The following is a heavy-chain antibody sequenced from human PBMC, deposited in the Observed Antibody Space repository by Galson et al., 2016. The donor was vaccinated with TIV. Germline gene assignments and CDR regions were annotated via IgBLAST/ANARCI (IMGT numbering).Heavy chain of an antibody. CDR1: GFTFSTFW. CDR3: ARDWDDYGAHSALDD. CDR2: IKQDGSDK. Sequence: SLRLSCAASGFTFSTFWMSWVRQAPGKGLEWVANIKQDGSDKNYVDSVKGRFSISRDNAKNSLFLQMNTLRPEDTAVYYCARDWDDYGAHSALDDWGQGTLVTVSS. V-gene: IGHV3-7*01. D-gene: IGHD4-17*01. J-gene: IGHJ4*02.